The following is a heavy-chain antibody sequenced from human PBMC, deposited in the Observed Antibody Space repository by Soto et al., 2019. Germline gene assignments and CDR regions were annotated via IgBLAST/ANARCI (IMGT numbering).Heavy chain of an antibody. Sequence: QLQLQESGPGLVKPSGTLSLTCAVSGASISSSNWWSWVRQPPGQGLEWIGEIYQSGTTNYNPSLKSLVTISVDKSKNQFSLKLSSVTAADTAVYYCARRADGKPEFDYCGQGTLVTVSS. CDR1: GASISSSNW. D-gene: IGHD6-13*01. CDR3: ARRADGKPEFDY. J-gene: IGHJ4*02. CDR2: IYQSGTT. V-gene: IGHV4-4*02.